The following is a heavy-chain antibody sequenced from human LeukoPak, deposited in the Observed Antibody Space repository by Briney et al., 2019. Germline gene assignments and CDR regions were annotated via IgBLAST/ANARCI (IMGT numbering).Heavy chain of an antibody. D-gene: IGHD3-10*01. Sequence: GGSLRLSCAASGFTFSTDWMHWVRQAPGKGLVWVSRISSDGSITSYADFVKGRFTISRDNAKDTLYLQMNSLRAEDTAVYYCARHLNYYLDYWGQGTLVTVSS. CDR2: ISSDGSIT. CDR1: GFTFSTDW. J-gene: IGHJ4*02. CDR3: ARHLNYYLDY. V-gene: IGHV3-74*01.